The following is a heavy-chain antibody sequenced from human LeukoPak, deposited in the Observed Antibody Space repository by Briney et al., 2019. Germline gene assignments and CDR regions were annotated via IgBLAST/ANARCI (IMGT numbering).Heavy chain of an antibody. Sequence: GGSLRLSCAASGFTFSNAWMSWVRQAPGKGLEWVGRIKSKTDGGTTDYAAPVKGRFTISRDDSKNTLYLQMNSLKTEDTAVYYCTTHSSSWSSFDYWGQGTLVTVSS. CDR2: IKSKTDGGTT. CDR1: GFTFSNAW. V-gene: IGHV3-15*01. CDR3: TTHSSSWSSFDY. D-gene: IGHD6-13*01. J-gene: IGHJ4*02.